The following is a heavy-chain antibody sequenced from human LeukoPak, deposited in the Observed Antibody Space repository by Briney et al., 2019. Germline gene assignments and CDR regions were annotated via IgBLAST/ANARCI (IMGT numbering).Heavy chain of an antibody. CDR3: ARDMTGPLDY. CDR1: GFTFSSYC. J-gene: IGHJ4*02. V-gene: IGHV3-74*01. Sequence: PGGSLRLSCEAPGFTFSSYCMHWVRQAPGKGLVWISRINVDGGTTDYADSVRGRFTISRDNAKNTLYLQMNNLRAEDTAVYYCARDMTGPLDYWGQGTLVTASS. CDR2: INVDGGTT. D-gene: IGHD1-20*01.